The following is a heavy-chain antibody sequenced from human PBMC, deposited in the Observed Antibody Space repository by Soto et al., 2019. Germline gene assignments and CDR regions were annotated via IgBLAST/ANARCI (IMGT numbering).Heavy chain of an antibody. D-gene: IGHD2-2*01. CDR3: SRGRRVGYCLGISCHNWFDP. V-gene: IGHV4-34*01. J-gene: IGHJ5*02. Sequence: QIQHWGAGLLKPSETLSLTCTVYGDSFNTYYWSWIRQPPGKGLEWIGEMNYSGSSKYNPSLKSRFTILVDTSYKQFSLRLTSVTAADTAVYYCSRGRRVGYCLGISCHNWFDPWGQGTLVSVSS. CDR2: MNYSGSS. CDR1: GDSFNTYY.